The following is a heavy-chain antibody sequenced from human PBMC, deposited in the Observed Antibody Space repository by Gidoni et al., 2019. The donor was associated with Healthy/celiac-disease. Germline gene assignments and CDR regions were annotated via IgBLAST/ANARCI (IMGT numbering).Heavy chain of an antibody. CDR1: GFIFEDYA. CDR2: VSWNSDGI. CDR3: AKDKSYSRSGYIDY. J-gene: IGHJ4*02. Sequence: EVQLVESGGGLVQPGRSLRLSCIASGFIFEDYAMHWVRQAPGRGLEWVSGVSWNSDGIGYADSVKGRFTISRDNAKNSLYLQISSLRTEDTALYYCAKDKSYSRSGYIDYWGQGTLVTVSS. D-gene: IGHD1-26*01. V-gene: IGHV3-9*01.